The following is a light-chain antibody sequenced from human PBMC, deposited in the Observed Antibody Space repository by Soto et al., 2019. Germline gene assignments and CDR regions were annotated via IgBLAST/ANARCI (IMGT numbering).Light chain of an antibody. Sequence: EIVMTQSPATLSVSPGERVTLSCRASQSVGSELAWYQQKPGQAPRLLIYGASTRATDIPVRFSGSGSGTDFTLTISSLQAEDVAVYYCQQYYGTPTFGQGTKVDIK. CDR2: GAS. J-gene: IGKJ1*01. V-gene: IGKV3-15*01. CDR3: QQYYGTPT. CDR1: QSVGSE.